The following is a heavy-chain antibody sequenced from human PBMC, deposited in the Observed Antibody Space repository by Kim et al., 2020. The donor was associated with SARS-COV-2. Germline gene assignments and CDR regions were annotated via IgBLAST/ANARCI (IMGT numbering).Heavy chain of an antibody. V-gene: IGHV4-28*01. D-gene: IGHD6-13*01. CDR3: ASFPGVAAAGHDY. J-gene: IGHJ4*02. CDR1: DYSISSNNC. CDR2: IYSSGIT. Sequence: SETLSLTCVVSDYSISSNNCWGWVRQPPGKGLEWIGYIYSSGITYYSPSLKSRVTMSIDMSKNQVSLRLSSVTAVDTAVYYCASFPGVAAAGHDYWGQGTVVTVSS.